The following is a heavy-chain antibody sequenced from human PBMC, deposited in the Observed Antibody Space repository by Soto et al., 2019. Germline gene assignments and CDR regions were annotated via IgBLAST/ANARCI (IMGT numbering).Heavy chain of an antibody. CDR3: ARPQGIAARQDYYGMDV. CDR1: GFTFSSYW. CDR2: IKQDGSEK. D-gene: IGHD6-6*01. V-gene: IGHV3-7*05. Sequence: GGSLRLSCAASGFTFSSYWMSWVRQAPGKGLEWVANIKQDGSEKYYVDSVKGRFTISRDNAKNSLYLQMNSLRAEDTAVYYSARPQGIAARQDYYGMDVWGQGTTVTVSS. J-gene: IGHJ6*02.